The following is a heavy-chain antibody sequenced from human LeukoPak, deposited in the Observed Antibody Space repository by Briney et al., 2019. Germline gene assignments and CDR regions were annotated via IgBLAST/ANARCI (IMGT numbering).Heavy chain of an antibody. V-gene: IGHV3-9*01. Sequence: GGSLRLSCAASGFTFDDYAMHWVRQAPGKGLEWVSGISWNSGSIGYADSVRGRFTISRDNAKNSLYLQMNSLRAEDTAVYYCAKKTAVAGTCDYWGQGTLVTVSS. CDR1: GFTFDDYA. CDR3: AKKTAVAGTCDY. CDR2: ISWNSGSI. D-gene: IGHD6-19*01. J-gene: IGHJ4*02.